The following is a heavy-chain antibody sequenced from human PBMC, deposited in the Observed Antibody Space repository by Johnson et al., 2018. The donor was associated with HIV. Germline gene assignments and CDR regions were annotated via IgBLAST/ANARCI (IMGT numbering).Heavy chain of an antibody. CDR3: ARDRVGDSSSLLLVSAFDI. D-gene: IGHD6-13*01. V-gene: IGHV3-30*04. J-gene: IGHJ3*02. CDR2: ISYDGSNK. Sequence: QVQLVESGGGVVQPGRSLRLSCAASGFTFSSFAMHWVRQAPGKGLEWVAVISYDGSNKNYADSVQGRFSISRDNSKNTLDWQMNSLRAEDTAVYYCARDRVGDSSSLLLVSAFDIWGQGTMVTVSS. CDR1: GFTFSSFA.